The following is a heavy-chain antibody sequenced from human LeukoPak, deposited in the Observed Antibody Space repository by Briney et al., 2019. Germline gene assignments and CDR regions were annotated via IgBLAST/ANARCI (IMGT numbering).Heavy chain of an antibody. CDR1: GYTFTSYY. J-gene: IGHJ4*02. D-gene: IGHD5-24*01. Sequence: GASVKVSCKASGYTFTSYYMHWVRQAPGQGLEWMGIINPSGGSTSYAQKFQGRVTMTRDTSTSTVYMELSSLRSEDTAVYYCAREAMATGPKTPSVYYFDYWGQGTLVTVSS. CDR3: AREAMATGPKTPSVYYFDY. V-gene: IGHV1-46*01. CDR2: INPSGGST.